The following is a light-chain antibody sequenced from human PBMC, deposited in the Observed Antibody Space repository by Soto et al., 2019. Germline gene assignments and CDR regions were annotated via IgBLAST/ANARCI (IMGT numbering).Light chain of an antibody. CDR3: GSYASNIYV. V-gene: IGLV2-14*01. J-gene: IGLJ1*01. CDR1: SSDVGGYNY. Sequence: QSALTQPAPVSGSPGQSITISCTGTSSDVGGYNYVSWYQQHPGKAPKLMIYEVSNRPSGVSNRFSGSKSGNTASLTISGLQAEDEADYYCGSYASNIYVFGTGTKLTVL. CDR2: EVS.